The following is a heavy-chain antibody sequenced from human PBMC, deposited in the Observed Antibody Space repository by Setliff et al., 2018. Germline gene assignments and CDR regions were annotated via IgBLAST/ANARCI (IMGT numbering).Heavy chain of an antibody. CDR3: ARDQTSSWYHAGGFDY. CDR1: GFTFIDYY. D-gene: IGHD6-13*01. V-gene: IGHV3-11*04. Sequence: GSLRLSCAASGFTFIDYYMNWIRQTPRKGLEWISHIDPRGSPVDYVDSVKGRFTISRDNTKNLVYLQMNSLRAEDTAVYYCARDQTSSWYHAGGFDYWGQGTLVTVSS. CDR2: IDPRGSPV. J-gene: IGHJ4*02.